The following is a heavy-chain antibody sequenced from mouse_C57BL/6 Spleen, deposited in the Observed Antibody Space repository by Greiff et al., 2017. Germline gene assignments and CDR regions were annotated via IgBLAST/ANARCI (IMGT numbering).Heavy chain of an antibody. CDR1: GYSITSGYY. V-gene: IGHV3-6*01. Sequence: VQLKESGPGLVKPSQSLSLTCSVTGYSITSGYYWNWIRQFPGNKLEWMGYISYDGSNNYNPSLKNRISITRDTSKNQFCLKLNSVTTEDTATYSCAREAGRGYFDVWGTGTTVTVSS. CDR3: AREAGRGYFDV. J-gene: IGHJ1*03. CDR2: ISYDGSN. D-gene: IGHD3-3*01.